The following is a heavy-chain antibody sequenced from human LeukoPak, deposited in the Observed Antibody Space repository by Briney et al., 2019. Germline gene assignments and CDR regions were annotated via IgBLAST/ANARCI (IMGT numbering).Heavy chain of an antibody. CDR2: ISGSGGST. Sequence: GGSLRLSCAASGFTFSSYAMSWVRQAPGKGLEWVSAISGSGGSTYYTDSVKGRFTISRDNSKNTLYLQMNSLRAEDTAVYYCPKASVLWEVGATTFDYWGQGTLVTVSS. J-gene: IGHJ4*02. CDR1: GFTFSSYA. V-gene: IGHV3-23*01. CDR3: PKASVLWEVGATTFDY. D-gene: IGHD1-26*01.